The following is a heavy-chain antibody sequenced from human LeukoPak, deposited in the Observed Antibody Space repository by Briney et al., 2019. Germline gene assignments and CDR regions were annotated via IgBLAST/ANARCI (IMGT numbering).Heavy chain of an antibody. D-gene: IGHD1-14*01. V-gene: IGHV4-34*01. CDR3: ARGGASDRNSGSWFDP. Sequence: SETLSLTCTVSGGSISSYYWSWIRQPPGKGLEWIGEIIHSGSTNYNPSLKSRVTISVDTSKNQFSLTLSSVTAADTAVYYCARGGASDRNSGSWFDPWGQGTLVTVSS. CDR2: IIHSGST. CDR1: GGSISSYY. J-gene: IGHJ5*02.